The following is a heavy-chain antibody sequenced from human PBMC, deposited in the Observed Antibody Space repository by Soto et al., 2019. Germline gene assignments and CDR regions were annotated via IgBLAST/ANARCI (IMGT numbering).Heavy chain of an antibody. J-gene: IGHJ6*02. CDR1: GGSVSSGSYY. D-gene: IGHD3-3*01. CDR3: ARVRVFGVVILYGMDV. CDR2: IYYSGST. Sequence: SETLSLTCTVSGGSVSSGSYYWSWIRQPPGKGLEWIGYIYYSGSTNYNPSLKSRVTISVDTSKNQFSLKLSSVTAADTAVYYCARVRVFGVVILYGMDVWGQGTTVTVSS. V-gene: IGHV4-61*01.